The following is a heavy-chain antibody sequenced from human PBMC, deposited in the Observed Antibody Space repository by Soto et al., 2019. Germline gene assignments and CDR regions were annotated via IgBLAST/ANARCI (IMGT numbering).Heavy chain of an antibody. J-gene: IGHJ6*02. CDR2: ISYDGSNK. D-gene: IGHD1-1*01. CDR3: AKSIASDYNLNYGMDV. Sequence: GGSLRLSCAASGFTFSSYGMHWVRQAPGKGLEWVAVISYDGSNKYYADSVKGRFTISRDNSKNTLYLQMNSLRAEDTAVYYCAKSIASDYNLNYGMDVWGQGTTVTVSS. CDR1: GFTFSSYG. V-gene: IGHV3-30*18.